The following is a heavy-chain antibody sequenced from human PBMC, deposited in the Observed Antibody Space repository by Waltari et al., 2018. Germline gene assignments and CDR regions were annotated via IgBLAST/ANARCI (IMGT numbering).Heavy chain of an antibody. CDR3: AKVPYGGNYFDY. J-gene: IGHJ4*02. CDR1: GFTFSSYS. V-gene: IGHV3-23*01. Sequence: EVQLLESGGGLVQPGGALRLSCAASGFTFSSYSMRCVRQAPGKGLEWVSVISGSGGSTYYADSVKGRFTISRDNSKNTLYLQMNSLRAEDTAVYYCAKVPYGGNYFDYWGQGTLVTVSS. D-gene: IGHD2-15*01. CDR2: ISGSGGST.